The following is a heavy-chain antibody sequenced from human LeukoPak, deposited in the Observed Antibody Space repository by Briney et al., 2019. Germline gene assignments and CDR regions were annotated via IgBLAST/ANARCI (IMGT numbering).Heavy chain of an antibody. Sequence: SETLSLTCTVSGGSISSGSYYWSWIRQPAGKGLEWIGRIYTSGSTNYNPSLKSRVTISVDTSKNQFSLKLSSVTAADTAVYYCARQTGSGLFILPGGQGTLVTVSS. D-gene: IGHD3/OR15-3a*01. CDR3: ARQTGSGLFILP. V-gene: IGHV4-61*02. J-gene: IGHJ4*02. CDR1: GGSISSGSYY. CDR2: IYTSGST.